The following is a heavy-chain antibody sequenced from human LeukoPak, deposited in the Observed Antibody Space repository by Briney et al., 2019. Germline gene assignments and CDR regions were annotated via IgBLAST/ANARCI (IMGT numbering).Heavy chain of an antibody. Sequence: GGSLRLSCAASGFTVSSNYMSWARQAPGKGLEWVSVIYSGGSTYYADSVKGRFTISRDNSKNTLYLQMNSLRAEDTAVYYCARGRGYYYDSSGYYLGDWGQGTLVTVSS. J-gene: IGHJ4*02. CDR1: GFTVSSNY. CDR3: ARGRGYYYDSSGYYLGD. V-gene: IGHV3-53*01. CDR2: IYSGGST. D-gene: IGHD3-22*01.